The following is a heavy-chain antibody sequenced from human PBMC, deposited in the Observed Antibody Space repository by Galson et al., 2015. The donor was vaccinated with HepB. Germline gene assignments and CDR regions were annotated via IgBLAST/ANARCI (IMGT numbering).Heavy chain of an antibody. CDR1: GGTFSSYA. CDR3: ARWSSVTAIDMIQLVGFDP. Sequence: SVKVSCKASGGTFSSYAISWVRQAPGQGLEWMGGIIPIFGTANYAQKFQGRVTITADESTSTAYMELSSLRSEDTAVYYCARWSSVTAIDMIQLVGFDPWGQGTLVTVSS. D-gene: IGHD2-21*02. CDR2: IIPIFGTA. J-gene: IGHJ5*02. V-gene: IGHV1-69*13.